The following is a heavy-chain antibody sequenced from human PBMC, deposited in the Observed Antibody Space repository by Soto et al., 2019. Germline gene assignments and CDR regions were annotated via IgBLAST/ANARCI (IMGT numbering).Heavy chain of an antibody. CDR1: EFTFSSYG. D-gene: IGHD3-22*01. CDR2: ISYDGSKK. CDR3: AKDTYYHDTTGYYVFDY. V-gene: IGHV3-30*18. J-gene: IGHJ4*02. Sequence: GGSLRLSCAASEFTFSSYGIHWVRQAPGKGLEWVAVISYDGSKKQYADSVKGRFTISRDNSKNTLHLQMNSLRAEDTAVYYCAKDTYYHDTTGYYVFDYWGQGTLVTVSS.